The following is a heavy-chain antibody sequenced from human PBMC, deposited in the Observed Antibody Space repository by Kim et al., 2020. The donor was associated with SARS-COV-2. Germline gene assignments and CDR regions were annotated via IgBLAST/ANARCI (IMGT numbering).Heavy chain of an antibody. J-gene: IGHJ6*02. CDR3: ARSYDFWSGYYSGNYYYYGMDV. V-gene: IGHV5-10-1*01. CDR1: GYSFTSYW. Sequence: GESLKISCKGSGYSFTSYWISWVRQMPGKGLEWMGRIDPSDSYTNYSPSFQGHVTISADKSISTAYLQWSSLKASDTAMYYCARSYDFWSGYYSGNYYYYGMDVWGQGTTVTVSS. CDR2: IDPSDSYT. D-gene: IGHD3-3*01.